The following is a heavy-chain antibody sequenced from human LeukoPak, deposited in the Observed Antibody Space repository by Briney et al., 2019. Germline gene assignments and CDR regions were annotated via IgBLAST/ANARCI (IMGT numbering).Heavy chain of an antibody. V-gene: IGHV4-38-2*02. D-gene: IGHD3-10*01. J-gene: IGHJ5*02. CDR1: GYSISSGYY. CDR3: ARDEVLWFGEGKNWFDP. Sequence: SETLSLTCTVSGYSISSGYYWGWIWQPPGKGLEWIGSIYHSGSTYYNPSLKSRVTISVDTSKNQFSLKLSSVTAADTAVYYCARDEVLWFGEGKNWFDPWGQGTLVTVSS. CDR2: IYHSGST.